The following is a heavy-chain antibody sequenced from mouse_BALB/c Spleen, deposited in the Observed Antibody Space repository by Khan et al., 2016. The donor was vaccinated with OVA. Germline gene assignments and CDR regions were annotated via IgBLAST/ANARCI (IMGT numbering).Heavy chain of an antibody. CDR3: ARRGIYDGYSLYHAMDY. D-gene: IGHD2-3*01. V-gene: IGHV3-2*02. J-gene: IGHJ4*01. CDR2: INYSGST. CDR1: GYSITSDYA. Sequence: EVELVESGPGLVKPSQSLSLSCTVTGYSITSDYAWNWIRQFPGNKLEWMGYINYSGSTSYNPSLKSRISITRDTSKNQFFLQLNSVTTEDTATYYCARRGIYDGYSLYHAMDYWGQGTSVTVSS.